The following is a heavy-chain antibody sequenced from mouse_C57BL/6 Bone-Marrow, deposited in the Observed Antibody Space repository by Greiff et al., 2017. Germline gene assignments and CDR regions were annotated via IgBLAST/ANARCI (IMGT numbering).Heavy chain of an antibody. Sequence: QVQLQQSGPELVKPGASVKISCKASGYAFSSSWMNWVKQRPGKGLEWIGRIYPGDGDTNYNGKFKGKATLTADKSSSTAYMQLSSLTSEDSAVYFGARLGAYYSNYDAMDYWCQGTSVTVSS. CDR1: GYAFSSSW. CDR2: IYPGDGDT. CDR3: ARLGAYYSNYDAMDY. V-gene: IGHV1-82*01. J-gene: IGHJ4*01. D-gene: IGHD2-5*01.